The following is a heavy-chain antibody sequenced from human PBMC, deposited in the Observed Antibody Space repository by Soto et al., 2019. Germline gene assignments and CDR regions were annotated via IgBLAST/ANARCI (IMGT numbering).Heavy chain of an antibody. D-gene: IGHD2-2*01. CDR1: GFTFSNYA. CDR3: AKDTVPVATPWFDP. J-gene: IGHJ5*02. V-gene: IGHV3-23*01. Sequence: GGSLRLSCAASGFTFSNYAMSWVRQAPGKGLEWVSTLSGSGGSTYYADSVKGRFTISRDNSKNTLYLQMNSLRAEDTAVYYCAKDTVPVATPWFDPWGQVTLVTVSS. CDR2: LSGSGGST.